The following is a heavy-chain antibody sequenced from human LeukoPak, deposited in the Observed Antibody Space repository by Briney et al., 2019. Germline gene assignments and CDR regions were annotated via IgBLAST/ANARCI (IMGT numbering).Heavy chain of an antibody. CDR1: GYTFTSYG. D-gene: IGHD6-19*01. V-gene: IGHV1-18*01. J-gene: IGHJ4*02. CDR3: AREGRDNSGWYYFDY. Sequence: ASVKVSCKASGYTFTSYGISWVRQAPGQGLEWMGWISAYNGNTNYAQKLQGRVTMTTDTSTSTAYMELRSLRSDDTAVYYCAREGRDNSGWYYFDYWGQGTLVTVSS. CDR2: ISAYNGNT.